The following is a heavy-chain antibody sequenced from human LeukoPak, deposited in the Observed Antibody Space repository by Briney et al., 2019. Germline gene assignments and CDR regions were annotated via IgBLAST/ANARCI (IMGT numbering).Heavy chain of an antibody. Sequence: SEALSLTCAVYGGSFSGYYWSWIRQPPGKGLEWIGEINHSGSTNYNPSLKSRVTISVDTSKNQFSLKLSSVTAADTAVYYCARGPNYYDSSGYHYWGQGTLVTVSS. CDR3: ARGPNYYDSSGYHY. D-gene: IGHD3-22*01. CDR1: GGSFSGYY. V-gene: IGHV4-34*01. CDR2: INHSGST. J-gene: IGHJ4*02.